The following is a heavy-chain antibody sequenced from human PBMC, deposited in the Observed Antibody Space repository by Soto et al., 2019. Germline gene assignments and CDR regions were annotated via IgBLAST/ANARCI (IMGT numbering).Heavy chain of an antibody. CDR1: GYTFTSYG. CDR3: VRRHVSATGIDWFDP. CDR2: LNAATGDK. D-gene: IGHD6-13*01. V-gene: IGHV1-3*01. J-gene: IGHJ5*02. Sequence: ASVKVSCKASGYTFTSYGIHWVRQAPGQRLEWMGWLNAATGDKKYSPKFQGRVTITRDTSESTAYMELSSLRSEDTAVYYCVRRHVSATGIDWFDPWGQGTLVTVSS.